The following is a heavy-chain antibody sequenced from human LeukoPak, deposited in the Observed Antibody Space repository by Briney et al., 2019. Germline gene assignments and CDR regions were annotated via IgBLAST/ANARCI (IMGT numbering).Heavy chain of an antibody. J-gene: IGHJ4*02. D-gene: IGHD3-9*01. Sequence: ASVKVSCKSPGYTFTSYDINWVRQATGQGLEWMGWMNPNSGNTGYAQKFQGRVTMTRNTSISTAYMELSSLRSEDTAVYYCARGSYDILTGYYTGFDYWGQGTLVTVSS. CDR2: MNPNSGNT. CDR3: ARGSYDILTGYYTGFDY. V-gene: IGHV1-8*01. CDR1: GYTFTSYD.